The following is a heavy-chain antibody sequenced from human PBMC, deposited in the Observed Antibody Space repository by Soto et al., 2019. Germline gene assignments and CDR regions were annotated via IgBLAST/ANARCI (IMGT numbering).Heavy chain of an antibody. CDR1: GFNFDNYG. CDR2: ITYDGSFQ. V-gene: IGHV3-30*18. Sequence: LRLSCQASGFNFDNYGMDLVRQAPFKGLEWVAVITYDGSFQYYADSVKGRFTISRDNSKNTLSLHLNTLKPEDTAVYHCAKDRVGGTFYTPLAFWGQGTLVTVSS. CDR3: AKDRVGGTFYTPLAF. D-gene: IGHD1-7*01. J-gene: IGHJ4*02.